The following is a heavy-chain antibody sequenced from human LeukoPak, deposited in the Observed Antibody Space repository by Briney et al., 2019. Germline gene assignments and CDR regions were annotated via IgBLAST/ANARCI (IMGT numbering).Heavy chain of an antibody. CDR3: ASLSGKPF. Sequence: SETLSLTCSVSGGSITTTHWWSWVRQPPGKGLEWIGEIYHDGSTNYKSSLKSRVTISVDKSKNQFSLKLTSVTAADTAVYYCASLSGKPFWGQGTLVTVSS. V-gene: IGHV4-4*02. CDR1: GGSITTTHW. CDR2: IYHDGST. D-gene: IGHD2-15*01. J-gene: IGHJ4*02.